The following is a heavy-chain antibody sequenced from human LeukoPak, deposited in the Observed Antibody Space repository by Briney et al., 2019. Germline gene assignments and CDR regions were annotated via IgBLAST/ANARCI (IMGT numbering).Heavy chain of an antibody. CDR3: ARNSYSSGWYGH. J-gene: IGHJ4*02. V-gene: IGHV1-18*01. D-gene: IGHD6-13*01. CDR2: ISPYNGNT. Sequence: ASVKVSCKASGYTSTSYGISWVRQAPGQGLEWMGWISPYNGNTNYAQNLQGRVTMTTDTSTSTAYMELRSLTSDDTAVYYCARNSYSSGWYGHWGQGTLVTVSS. CDR1: GYTSTSYG.